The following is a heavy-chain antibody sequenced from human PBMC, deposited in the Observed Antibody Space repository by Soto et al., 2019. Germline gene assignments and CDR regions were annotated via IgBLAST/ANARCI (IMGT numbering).Heavy chain of an antibody. J-gene: IGHJ6*02. V-gene: IGHV1-18*01. CDR1: GYTFTNYG. D-gene: IGHD3-22*01. CDR3: ARGGYYDSSGSRNYHSPGMDV. CDR2: VSPYNDDT. Sequence: GASVKVSCKASGYTFTNYGFSWVRQAPGQGLEWLGWVSPYNDDTKYSQKLQGRVTLTTDTSSRTAYMTLRSLRSDDTAVYFCARGGYYDSSGSRNYHSPGMDVWGQGTTVTVSS.